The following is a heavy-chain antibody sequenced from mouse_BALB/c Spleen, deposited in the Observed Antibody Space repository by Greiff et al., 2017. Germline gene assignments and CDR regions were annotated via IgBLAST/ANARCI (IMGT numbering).Heavy chain of an antibody. CDR3: ARWCGTNY. D-gene: IGHD1-1*02. Sequence: QVQLQQSGAELARPGASVKLSCKASGYTFTSYWMQWVKQRPGQGLEWIGAIYPGDGDTRYTQKFKGKATLTADKSSSTAYMQLSSLASEDSAVYYCARWCGTNYWGQGTTLTVSS. V-gene: IGHV1-87*01. CDR1: GYTFTSYW. J-gene: IGHJ2*01. CDR2: IYPGDGDT.